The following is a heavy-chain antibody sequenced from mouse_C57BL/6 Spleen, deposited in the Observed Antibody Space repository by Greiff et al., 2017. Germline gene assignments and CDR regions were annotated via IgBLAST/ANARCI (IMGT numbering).Heavy chain of an antibody. CDR1: GFNIKDDY. V-gene: IGHV14-4*01. J-gene: IGHJ1*03. CDR3: RGLRDWYFAV. Sequence: VQLQQSGAELVRPGASVQLSCTASGFNIKDDYMHWVKQRPEQGLEWIGWIDPENGDTEYASKFQGKATITADTSSPTAYLQLSSLTSEDTAVYYCRGLRDWYFAVWGTGTTVTVSS. CDR2: IDPENGDT. D-gene: IGHD2-4*01.